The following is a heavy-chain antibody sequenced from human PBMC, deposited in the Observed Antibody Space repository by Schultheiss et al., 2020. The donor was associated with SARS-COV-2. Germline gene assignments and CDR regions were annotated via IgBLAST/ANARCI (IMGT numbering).Heavy chain of an antibody. CDR2: INPNSGGT. V-gene: IGHV1-2*04. Sequence: KISCKASGYTFTGYYMHWVRQAPGQGLEWMGWINPNSGGTNYAQKFQGWVTMTRDTSISTAYMELSRLRSEDTAVYYCARDPSIVGATDSLDYWGQGTLVTVSS. D-gene: IGHD1-26*01. J-gene: IGHJ4*02. CDR3: ARDPSIVGATDSLDY. CDR1: GYTFTGYY.